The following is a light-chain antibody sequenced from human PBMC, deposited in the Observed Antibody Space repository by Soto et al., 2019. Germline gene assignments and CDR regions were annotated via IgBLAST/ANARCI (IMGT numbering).Light chain of an antibody. CDR1: GSNIGINY. Sequence: QSVLTQPPSVSAAPGQRVTISCSGSGSNIGINYVAWYQHLPGTAPKLLIYDNSERPSGIPDRFSGPKSGTSATLGIAGLQTGDEADYYCGTWDSSLNVGIFGGGTQLTVL. J-gene: IGLJ7*01. CDR3: GTWDSSLNVGI. V-gene: IGLV1-51*01. CDR2: DNS.